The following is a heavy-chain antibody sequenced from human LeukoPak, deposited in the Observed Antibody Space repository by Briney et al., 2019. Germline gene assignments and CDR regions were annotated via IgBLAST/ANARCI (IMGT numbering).Heavy chain of an antibody. D-gene: IGHD3-10*01. CDR3: ARVRGSGRYYYYYMDV. CDR2: IYTSGST. Sequence: PSETLSLTCTVSGGSISSYYWSWIRQPAGKGLEWIGRIYTSGSTNYNPSLKSRVTMSVDTSKNQFSLKLSSVTAADTAVYYCARVRGSGRYYYYYMDVWGKGTTVTISS. J-gene: IGHJ6*03. V-gene: IGHV4-4*07. CDR1: GGSISSYY.